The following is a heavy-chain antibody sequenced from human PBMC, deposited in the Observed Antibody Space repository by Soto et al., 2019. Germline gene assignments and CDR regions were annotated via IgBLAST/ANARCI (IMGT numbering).Heavy chain of an antibody. CDR2: IVPIFGTA. V-gene: IGHV1-69*01. D-gene: IGHD1-7*01. CDR3: ARRWVARTTYYSGMDV. Sequence: SSTASAGTFSSYANCWVRQDPGQGLQWMGGIVPIFGTANYAQKFQGRVTMTADESTSTAYKELSSLRSEDTAVEYWARRWVARTTYYSGMDVWGQGTTVTVS. CDR1: AGTFSSYA. J-gene: IGHJ6*02.